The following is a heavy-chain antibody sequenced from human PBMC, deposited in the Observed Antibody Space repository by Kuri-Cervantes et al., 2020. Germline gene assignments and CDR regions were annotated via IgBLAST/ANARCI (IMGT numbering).Heavy chain of an antibody. CDR2: ISAYNGNT. CDR1: GYTFTSYG. D-gene: IGHD6-13*01. J-gene: IGHJ4*02. CDR3: ARDVKGPGEDPIAATAPIDY. V-gene: IGHV1-18*01. Sequence: ASVKVSCKASGYTFTSYGISWVRQAPGQGLEWMGWISAYNGNTNYAQKLQGRVTVTTDTSTSTACMELRSLRSDDTAVYYCARDVKGPGEDPIAATAPIDYWGQGTLVTVSS.